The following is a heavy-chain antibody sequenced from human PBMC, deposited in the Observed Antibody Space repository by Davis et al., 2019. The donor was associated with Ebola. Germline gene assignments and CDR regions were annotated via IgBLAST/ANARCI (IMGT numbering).Heavy chain of an antibody. D-gene: IGHD4-17*01. V-gene: IGHV5-51*01. CDR3: ARTPARGTYGDYIRY. J-gene: IGHJ4*02. Sequence: PGGSLRLSCKGSGYSFTSYWIGWVRQMPGKGLEWMGIIYPGDSDTRYSPSFQGQVTISADKSISTAYLQWSSLKASDTAMYYCARTPARGTYGDYIRYWGQGTLVTVSS. CDR2: IYPGDSDT. CDR1: GYSFTSYW.